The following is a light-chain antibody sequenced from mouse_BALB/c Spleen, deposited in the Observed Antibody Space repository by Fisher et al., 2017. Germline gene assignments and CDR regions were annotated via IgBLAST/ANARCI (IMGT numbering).Light chain of an antibody. Sequence: DIVLTQTPAIMSASPGEKVTMTCSASSSVSYMHWYQQKSGTSPKLWIYGTSNLASGVPARFSGSGAGISYSLTISSMEAENDATYYCHQQSSYPLTFGAGTKLELK. CDR3: HQQSSYPLT. CDR2: GTS. CDR1: SSVSY. V-gene: IGKV4-51*01. J-gene: IGKJ5*01.